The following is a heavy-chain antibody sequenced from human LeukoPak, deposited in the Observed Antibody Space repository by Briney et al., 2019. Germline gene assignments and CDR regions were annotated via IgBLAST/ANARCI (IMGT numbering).Heavy chain of an antibody. D-gene: IGHD2-15*01. CDR1: GGTFSSYA. J-gene: IGHJ6*02. V-gene: IGHV1-69*04. Sequence: GSSVEVSCKASGGTFSSYAISWVRQAPGQGLEWMGRIIPILGIANYAQKFQGRVTITADKSTSTAYMELSSLRSEDTAVYYCARDPKGYSDYYYYGMDVWGQGTTVTVSS. CDR2: IIPILGIA. CDR3: ARDPKGYSDYYYYGMDV.